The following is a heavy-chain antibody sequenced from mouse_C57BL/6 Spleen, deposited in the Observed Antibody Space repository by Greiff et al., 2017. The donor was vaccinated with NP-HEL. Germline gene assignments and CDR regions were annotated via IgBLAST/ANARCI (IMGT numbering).Heavy chain of an antibody. CDR2: ISSGSSTI. D-gene: IGHD3-2*02. CDR1: GFTFSDYG. CDR3: AGQLTPYYYAMDY. V-gene: IGHV5-17*01. J-gene: IGHJ4*01. Sequence: EVMLVESGGGLVKPGGSLKLSCAASGFTFSDYGMHWVRQAPEKGLEWVAYISSGSSTIYYADTVKGRFTISRDNAKNTLFLQMTSLRSEDTAMYYCAGQLTPYYYAMDYWGQGTSVTVSS.